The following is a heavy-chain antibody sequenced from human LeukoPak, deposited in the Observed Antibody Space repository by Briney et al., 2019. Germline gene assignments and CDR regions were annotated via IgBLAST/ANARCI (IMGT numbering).Heavy chain of an antibody. CDR3: ARDRPIVATKRDWFDP. Sequence: GASLRLSCAASGFTFSSYAMSWVRQAPGKGLEWVSAISGSGGSTYYADSVKGRFTISRDNSKNTLYLQMNSLRAEDTAVYYCARDRPIVATKRDWFDPWGQGTLVTVSS. CDR2: ISGSGGST. CDR1: GFTFSSYA. D-gene: IGHD5-12*01. J-gene: IGHJ5*02. V-gene: IGHV3-23*01.